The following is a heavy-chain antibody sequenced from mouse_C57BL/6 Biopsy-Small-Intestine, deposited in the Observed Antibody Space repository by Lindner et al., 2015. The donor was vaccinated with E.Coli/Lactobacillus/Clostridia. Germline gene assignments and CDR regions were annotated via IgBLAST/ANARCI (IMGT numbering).Heavy chain of an antibody. D-gene: IGHD2-3*01. V-gene: IGHV1-55*01. J-gene: IGHJ2*01. CDR3: ARSGYYPFDY. CDR2: IYPGSGST. Sequence: VQLQESGAELVKPGASVKMSCKASGYTFTSYWITWVKQRPGQGLEWIGDIYPGSGSTNYNEKFKSKATLTVDTSSSTAYMQLNSLTSEDSAVYYCARSGYYPFDYWGQGTTLTVSS. CDR1: GYTFTSYW.